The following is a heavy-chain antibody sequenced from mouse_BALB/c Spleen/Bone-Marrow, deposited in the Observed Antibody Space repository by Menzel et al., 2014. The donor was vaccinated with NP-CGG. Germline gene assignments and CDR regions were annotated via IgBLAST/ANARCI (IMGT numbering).Heavy chain of an antibody. CDR2: INPDSRTI. Sequence: EVKLVESGGGLVQPGGSLKLSCAASGFDFSRYWMSWVRQAPGKGLEWIGEINPDSRTINYSPSLKDKFIIPRDNAKNTLYLRLNKVRSEDTALYYCARPDYYGYLNYWGQGTTLTVSS. V-gene: IGHV4-1*02. CDR1: GFDFSRYW. CDR3: ARPDYYGYLNY. D-gene: IGHD1-1*01. J-gene: IGHJ2*01.